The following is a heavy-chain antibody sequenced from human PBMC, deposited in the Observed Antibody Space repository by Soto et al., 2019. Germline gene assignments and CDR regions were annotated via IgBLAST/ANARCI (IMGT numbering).Heavy chain of an antibody. Sequence: SVKVSCKASGGTFSSYRINWVRQAPGQGLEWVGGIVPIYRTADYAQEFQDRVTITADESARTTYMEFRSLKSQDTAVYYCVRDSGAKLSSSWGQGTLVTVSS. J-gene: IGHJ4*02. CDR3: VRDSGAKLSSS. CDR2: IVPIYRTA. V-gene: IGHV1-69*13. CDR1: GGTFSSYR. D-gene: IGHD6-13*01.